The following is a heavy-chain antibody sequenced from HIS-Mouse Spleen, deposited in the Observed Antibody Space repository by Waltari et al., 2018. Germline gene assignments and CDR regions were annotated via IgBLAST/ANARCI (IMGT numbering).Heavy chain of an antibody. Sequence: QVQLQQWGAGLLKPSETLSLTCAVYGGSVSGYYWRWSRQPPGKGLEWIGEINHSGSTNYNPSLKSRVTISVDTSKNQFSLKLSSVTAADTAVYYCARGSGSYDYWGQGTLVTVSS. CDR3: ARGSGSYDY. J-gene: IGHJ4*02. V-gene: IGHV4-34*01. CDR2: INHSGST. CDR1: GGSVSGYY. D-gene: IGHD1-26*01.